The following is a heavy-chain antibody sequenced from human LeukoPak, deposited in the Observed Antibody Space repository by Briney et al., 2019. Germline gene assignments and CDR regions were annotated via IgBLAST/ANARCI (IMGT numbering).Heavy chain of an antibody. V-gene: IGHV4-59*01. CDR2: IYYSGST. Sequence: SETLSLTCTVSGGSISSYYWSWIRQPPGKGLEWIGYIYYSGSTNYNPSLKSRVTISVDTSKNQFSLKLSSVTAADTAVYYCARVSVVRGAMYYFDYWGQGTLVTVSS. CDR1: GGSISSYY. CDR3: ARVSVVRGAMYYFDY. D-gene: IGHD3-10*01. J-gene: IGHJ4*02.